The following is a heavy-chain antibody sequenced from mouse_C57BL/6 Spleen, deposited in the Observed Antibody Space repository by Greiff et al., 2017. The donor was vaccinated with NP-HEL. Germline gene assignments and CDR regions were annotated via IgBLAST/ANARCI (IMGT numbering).Heavy chain of an antibody. V-gene: IGHV2-5*01. Sequence: VMLVESGPGLVQPSQSLSITCTVSGFSLTSYGVHWVRQSPGKGLEWLGVIWRGGSTDYNAAFMSRLSITKDNSKSQVFFKMNSLQADDTAIYYCAKNGDYDRLFAYWGQGTLVTVSA. CDR2: IWRGGST. CDR1: GFSLTSYG. D-gene: IGHD2-4*01. J-gene: IGHJ3*01. CDR3: AKNGDYDRLFAY.